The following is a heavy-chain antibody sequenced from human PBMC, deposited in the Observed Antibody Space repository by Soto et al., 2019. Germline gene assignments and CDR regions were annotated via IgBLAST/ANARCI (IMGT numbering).Heavy chain of an antibody. J-gene: IGHJ3*02. CDR1: GFTVSSNY. D-gene: IGHD4-17*01. CDR2: IYSGGST. V-gene: IGHV3-66*01. Sequence: EVQLVESGGGLVQPGGSLRLSCAASGFTVSSNYMSWVRQAPGKGLEWVSVIYSGGSTYYADSVKGRFTISRDNSKNTLYLQMSSLRAEDTAVYYCARDAPRTVTRGAFDIWGQGTMVTVSS. CDR3: ARDAPRTVTRGAFDI.